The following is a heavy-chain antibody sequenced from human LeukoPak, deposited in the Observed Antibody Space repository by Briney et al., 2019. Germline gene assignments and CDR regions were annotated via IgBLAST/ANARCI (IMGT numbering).Heavy chain of an antibody. CDR2: ISGSGGST. D-gene: IGHD2-15*01. Sequence: PGGSLRLSCAASGFTFSSYAMSWVRQAPGKGLEWVSAISGSGGSTYYADSVKGRFTISRDNSKNTLYLQMNSLRAEDTAVYYCARGLLGPRGKLDVWGQGTTVTVSS. CDR1: GFTFSSYA. J-gene: IGHJ6*02. V-gene: IGHV3-23*01. CDR3: ARGLLGPRGKLDV.